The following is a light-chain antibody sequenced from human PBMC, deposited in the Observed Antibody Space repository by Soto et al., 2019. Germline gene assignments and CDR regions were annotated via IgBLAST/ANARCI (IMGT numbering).Light chain of an antibody. Sequence: DIQMTQSPSSLSASVGDRITITCRASQSISIYLNWYQQKPGKAPKLLIYATSNLQSGVPSRFSDSGSGTDFTLTISSLQREDSATYFCQQTYSTLMYTFGQGTKPEIK. CDR3: QQTYSTLMYT. CDR1: QSISIY. J-gene: IGKJ2*01. V-gene: IGKV1-39*01. CDR2: ATS.